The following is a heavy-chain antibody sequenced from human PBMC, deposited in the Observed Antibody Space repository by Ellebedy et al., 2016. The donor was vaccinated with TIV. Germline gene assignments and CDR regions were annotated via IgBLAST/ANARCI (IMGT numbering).Heavy chain of an antibody. J-gene: IGHJ4*02. D-gene: IGHD4-11*01. V-gene: IGHV1-2*02. CDR1: GYSFTGYY. CDR2: IYPDNSVT. Sequence: AASVKVSCKTSGYSFTGYYIHWVRQAPGQGPEWVGWIYPDNSVTVYEQKLQGRVTITGDTSISTVYMELSSLRSDDTAIYYCVRDLTNPVTGDYWGQGTLVFVSS. CDR3: VRDLTNPVTGDY.